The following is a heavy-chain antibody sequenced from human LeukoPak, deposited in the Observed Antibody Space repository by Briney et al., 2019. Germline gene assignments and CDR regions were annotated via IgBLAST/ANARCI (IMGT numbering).Heavy chain of an antibody. Sequence: PGGSLRLSCAASGFTFDDYAMHWVRQAPGKGLEWVSGISWNSGSIGYADSVKGRFTISRDNSKNTLYLQMNSLRAEDTAVYYCARGSGGRDFWSGYYYYYYGMDVWGQGTTVTVSS. J-gene: IGHJ6*02. V-gene: IGHV3-9*01. CDR1: GFTFDDYA. CDR3: ARGSGGRDFWSGYYYYYYGMDV. CDR2: ISWNSGSI. D-gene: IGHD3-3*01.